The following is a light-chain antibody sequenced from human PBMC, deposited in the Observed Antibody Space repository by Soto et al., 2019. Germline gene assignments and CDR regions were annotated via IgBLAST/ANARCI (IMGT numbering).Light chain of an antibody. Sequence: EVVMTQSPATPSVSPGQRASLFFRASQSVSSNLAWYQQTVGQAPRILIYGAFIRDTGIPASFSGSGSGTEFTLTLSSLQSEDFAVYYCQQYNNWPITFGQGTRLEIK. CDR2: GAF. V-gene: IGKV3-15*01. J-gene: IGKJ5*01. CDR3: QQYNNWPIT. CDR1: QSVSSN.